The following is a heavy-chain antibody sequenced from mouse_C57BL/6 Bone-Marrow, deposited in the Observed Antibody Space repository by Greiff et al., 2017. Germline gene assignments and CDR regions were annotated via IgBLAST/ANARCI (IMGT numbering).Heavy chain of an antibody. J-gene: IGHJ2*01. CDR3: VYGSSYREYFDY. Sequence: EVKLEESGGGLVQPGGSMKLSCVASGFTFSNYWMNWVRQSPEKGLEWVAQIRLKSDNYATHYAESVKGRFTISRDDSKSSVYLQMNNLRAEDTGIYYCVYGSSYREYFDYWGQGTTLTVSS. V-gene: IGHV6-3*01. CDR2: IRLKSDNYAT. D-gene: IGHD1-1*01. CDR1: GFTFSNYW.